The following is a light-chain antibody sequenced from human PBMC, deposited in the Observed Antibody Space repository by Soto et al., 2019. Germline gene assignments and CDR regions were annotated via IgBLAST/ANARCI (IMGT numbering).Light chain of an antibody. CDR3: QHYNNWLPWT. CDR1: QSVSSN. Sequence: DIVMTQSPATLSVSPGERATLSCRASQSVSSNLAWYQHKPGQAPRLLIFGASTRATGIPARFSGSGSGTEFTLSISSLQSEDFAIYYCQHYNNWLPWTFGQGTKVEIK. V-gene: IGKV3-15*01. CDR2: GAS. J-gene: IGKJ1*01.